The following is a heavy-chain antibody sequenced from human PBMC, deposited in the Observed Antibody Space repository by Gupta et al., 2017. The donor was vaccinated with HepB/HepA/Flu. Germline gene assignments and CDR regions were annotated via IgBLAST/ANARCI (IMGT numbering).Heavy chain of an antibody. CDR1: AGTLRRYD. J-gene: IGHJ6*02. D-gene: IGHD5-24*01. Sequence: QIPLVQYRCVVQKPRSSVHGPCKASAGTLRRYDLRRVRQARAPGLEWMGGIIPTLGVANYAQKFQGRVTITADKSTSTAYMELSSLRSEDTAVYYCAGSPRVEMATIENSYYYYGMDVWGQGTTVTVSS. CDR3: AGSPRVEMATIENSYYYYGMDV. CDR2: IIPTLGVA. V-gene: IGHV1-69*10.